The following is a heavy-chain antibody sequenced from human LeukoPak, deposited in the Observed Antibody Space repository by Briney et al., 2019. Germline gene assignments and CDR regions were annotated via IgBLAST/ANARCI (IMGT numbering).Heavy chain of an antibody. V-gene: IGHV3-30*18. CDR2: ISYDGSNK. CDR3: AKDRDASGYYYYLPYFQH. Sequence: SCTASGYTFTSNYIHWVRHAPGKGLEWVAVISYDGSNKYYADSVKGRFTISRDNSKNTLYLQMNSLRAEDTAVYYCAKDRDASGYYYYLPYFQHWGQGTLVTVSS. CDR1: GYTFTSNY. J-gene: IGHJ1*01. D-gene: IGHD3-22*01.